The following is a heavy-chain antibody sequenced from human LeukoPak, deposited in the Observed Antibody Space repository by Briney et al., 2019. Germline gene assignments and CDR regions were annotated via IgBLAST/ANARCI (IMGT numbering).Heavy chain of an antibody. D-gene: IGHD2-15*01. Sequence: GGSLRLSCAASGFTFSSYSMNWVRQAPGKGLEWVSSISSSSSYIYYADSVKGRFTISRDNAKNSLYLQMNSLRAEDTAVYYCARGHIVVVVAAPDYWGQGTLVTVFS. CDR1: GFTFSSYS. CDR2: ISSSSSYI. J-gene: IGHJ4*02. V-gene: IGHV3-21*01. CDR3: ARGHIVVVVAAPDY.